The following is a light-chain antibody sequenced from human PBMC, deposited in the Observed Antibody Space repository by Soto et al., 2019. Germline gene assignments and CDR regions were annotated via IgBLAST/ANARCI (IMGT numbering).Light chain of an antibody. J-gene: IGKJ4*01. Sequence: EIVMTQSPATLSVSPGERVTLSCRASQSVNSNLVWYQQKPGQAPRLLIYAASTRATGFPDRFSGSGSGTEFTLTISSLQSEDFAVYYCQQYNNWPLTFGGGTKVEIK. CDR3: QQYNNWPLT. CDR1: QSVNSN. CDR2: AAS. V-gene: IGKV3-15*01.